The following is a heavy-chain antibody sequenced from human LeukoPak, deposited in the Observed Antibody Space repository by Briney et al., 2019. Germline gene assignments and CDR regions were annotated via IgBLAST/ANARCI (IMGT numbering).Heavy chain of an antibody. CDR3: ATLGWELLISFDY. CDR1: GYTFTGDY. Sequence: ASVKVSCRASGYTFTGDYMHWVRQAPGQGLEWMGWINPDSGSTNNAQKFQGRVTMPRDTSISTAYMELSRLRSDDTAVYYCATLGWELLISFDYWGQGTLVTVSS. V-gene: IGHV1-2*02. J-gene: IGHJ4*02. CDR2: INPDSGST. D-gene: IGHD1-26*01.